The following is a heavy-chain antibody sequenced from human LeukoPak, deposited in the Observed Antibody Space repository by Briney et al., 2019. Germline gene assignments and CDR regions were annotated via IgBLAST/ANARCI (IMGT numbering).Heavy chain of an antibody. CDR2: INHSGST. J-gene: IGHJ5*02. CDR1: GGSFSGCY. CDR3: ARVAGGEGIAAS. D-gene: IGHD6-13*01. Sequence: PSETLSLTCAVYGGSFSGCYWSWIRQPPGKGLEWIGEINHSGSTNYNPSLKSRVTISVDTSKNQFSLKLSSVTAADTAVYYCARVAGGEGIAASWGQGTLVTVSS. V-gene: IGHV4-34*01.